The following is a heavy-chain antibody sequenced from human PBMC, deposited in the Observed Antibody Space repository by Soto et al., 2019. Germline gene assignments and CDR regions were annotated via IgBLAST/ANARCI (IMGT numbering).Heavy chain of an antibody. V-gene: IGHV3-21*01. CDR3: ARVYCRGGSCYSGDLFDS. CDR2: ISSSSTYI. J-gene: IGHJ4*02. Sequence: PGGSLRLSCAASGFPFSSYTMNWVRQAPGEGLEWVSSISSSSTYIYYADSVKGRFTISRDNAKNSLYLQMSSLRADDTAVYYCARVYCRGGSCYSGDLFDSWGQGTLVTVSS. CDR1: GFPFSSYT. D-gene: IGHD2-15*01.